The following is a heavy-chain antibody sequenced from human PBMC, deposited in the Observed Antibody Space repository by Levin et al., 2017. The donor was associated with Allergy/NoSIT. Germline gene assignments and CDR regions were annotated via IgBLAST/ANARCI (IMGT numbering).Heavy chain of an antibody. Sequence: GESLKISCQASGYTFTNYGISWVRQAPGQGLDWMGWISAANGNTYYAHKFQGRVTMTTDTSTSTAYMELRRLTSDDTAVYYCARAWRVVIGTGGHWFDPWGQGTLVTVSS. CDR3: ARAWRVVIGTGGHWFDP. D-gene: IGHD2-21*01. CDR1: GYTFTNYG. J-gene: IGHJ5*02. CDR2: ISAANGNT. V-gene: IGHV1-18*01.